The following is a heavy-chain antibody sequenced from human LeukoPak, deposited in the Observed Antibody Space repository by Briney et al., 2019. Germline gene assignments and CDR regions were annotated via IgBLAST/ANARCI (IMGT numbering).Heavy chain of an antibody. CDR2: IYPGDSDT. CDR3: ARRADSSGPGTAFDI. J-gene: IGHJ3*02. D-gene: IGHD3-22*01. Sequence: GESLKISCKGSGYSFTSYWIGWVRPMPGKGLEWMGIIYPGDSDTRYSPSFQGQVTISADKSISTAYLQWSSLKASDTAMYYCARRADSSGPGTAFDIWGQGTMVTVSS. V-gene: IGHV5-51*01. CDR1: GYSFTSYW.